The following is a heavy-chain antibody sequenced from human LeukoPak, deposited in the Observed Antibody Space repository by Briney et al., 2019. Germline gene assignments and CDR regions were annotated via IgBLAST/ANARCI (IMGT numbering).Heavy chain of an antibody. CDR3: ARGIVVVVAATGGTYYYGMDV. CDR1: GYTFTSYG. V-gene: IGHV1-18*01. J-gene: IGHJ6*02. CDR2: ISAYNGNT. D-gene: IGHD2-15*01. Sequence: ASVKVSCKASGYTFTSYGISWVRQAPGQGLEWMGWISAYNGNTNYAQKFQGRVTITADESTSTAYMELSSLRSEDTAVYYCARGIVVVVAATGGTYYYGMDVWGQGTTVTVSS.